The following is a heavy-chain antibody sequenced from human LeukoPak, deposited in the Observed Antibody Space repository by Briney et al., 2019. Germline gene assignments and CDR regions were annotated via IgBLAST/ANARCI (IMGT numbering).Heavy chain of an antibody. D-gene: IGHD5-12*01. CDR2: IYYRGST. Sequence: SETLSLTCTVSNGSISSNTYFWSWIRQPPGKGLEWIGYIYYRGSTNYNPSLKSRVTISVDTSKNQFSLKLNSVTAADTAVYYCARANRYDLYFDYWGQGTLVTVSS. CDR1: NGSISSNTYF. CDR3: ARANRYDLYFDY. J-gene: IGHJ4*02. V-gene: IGHV4-61*01.